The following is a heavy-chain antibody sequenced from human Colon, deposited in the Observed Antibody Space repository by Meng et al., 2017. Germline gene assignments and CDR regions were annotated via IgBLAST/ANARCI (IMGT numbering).Heavy chain of an antibody. Sequence: QVELQESGPGLVEPSGTLSLTCAVSGGSISSSNYWSWVRQPPGKGLEWIGQIYLSGSPSYNPSLESRVTISVDKSKNQLSLRLTSVTAADTAIYYCARHGGWHFDYWGQGTLVTVS. J-gene: IGHJ4*02. D-gene: IGHD6-19*01. CDR3: ARHGGWHFDY. CDR2: IYLSGSP. CDR1: GGSISSSNY. V-gene: IGHV4-4*02.